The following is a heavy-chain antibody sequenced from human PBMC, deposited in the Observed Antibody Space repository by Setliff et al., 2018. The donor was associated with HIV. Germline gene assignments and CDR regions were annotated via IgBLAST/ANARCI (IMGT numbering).Heavy chain of an antibody. CDR1: GGSVSGYF. D-gene: IGHD7-27*01. V-gene: IGHV4-4*07. CDR3: ARDLPELTGRSFDP. Sequence: SETLSLTCNVSGGSVSGYFWTWIRQPAGKGLEWIGRIYTSGSTNYNPSLKSRLSMSIDTSKNHFSLRLTSVTAADTAVYYCARDLPELTGRSFDPWGQGIQVTVSS. J-gene: IGHJ5*02. CDR2: IYTSGST.